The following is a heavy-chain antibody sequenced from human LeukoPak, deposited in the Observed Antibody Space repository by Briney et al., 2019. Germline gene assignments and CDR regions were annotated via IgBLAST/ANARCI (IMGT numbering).Heavy chain of an antibody. CDR1: GFTFSSYG. CDR3: ARDHGYSGYEQYYYYYMDV. Sequence: GGSLRLSCAASGFTFSSYGMHWVRQAPGKGLEWVALISYDGSNKYYADSVKGRFTISRDNSKNTLYLQMNSLRAEDTAVYYCARDHGYSGYEQYYYYYMDVWGKGTTVTVSS. CDR2: ISYDGSNK. J-gene: IGHJ6*03. V-gene: IGHV3-30*03. D-gene: IGHD5-12*01.